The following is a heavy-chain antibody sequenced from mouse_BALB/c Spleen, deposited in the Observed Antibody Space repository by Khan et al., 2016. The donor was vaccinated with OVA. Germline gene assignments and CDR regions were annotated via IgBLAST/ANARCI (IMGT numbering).Heavy chain of an antibody. CDR3: ARTARIKY. D-gene: IGHD1-2*01. V-gene: IGHV3-2*02. J-gene: IGHJ2*01. CDR2: ISYSGST. Sequence: EVQLQESGPGLVKPSQSLSLTCTVTGYSITSGYGWNWIRQFPGNKLEWMGYISYSGSTNYNPSLKSRFSIPRDPSKNQFCLQLNAVTTEDTATYYCARTARIKYWGQGTTLTVSA. CDR1: GYSITSGYG.